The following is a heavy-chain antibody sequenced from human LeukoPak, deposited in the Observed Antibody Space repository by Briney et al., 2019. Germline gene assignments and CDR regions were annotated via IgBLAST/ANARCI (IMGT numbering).Heavy chain of an antibody. D-gene: IGHD1-14*01. CDR1: GFTFSSYA. Sequence: GRSLRLSCAASGFTFSSYAMHWVRQAPGKGLEWVAVISYDGSNKYYADSVKGRFTISRDNSKNTLYLQMNSLRAEDTAVYYCARASEGSYYGMDVWGQGTTVTVSS. V-gene: IGHV3-30-3*01. CDR2: ISYDGSNK. CDR3: ARASEGSYYGMDV. J-gene: IGHJ6*02.